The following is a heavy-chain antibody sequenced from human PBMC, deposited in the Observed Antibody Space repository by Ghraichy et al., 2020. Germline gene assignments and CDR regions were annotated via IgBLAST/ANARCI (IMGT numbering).Heavy chain of an antibody. CDR1: GGSISSYY. CDR3: ARTIIPFYYGSGSAYWYFDL. V-gene: IGHV4-59*01. J-gene: IGHJ2*01. CDR2: IYYSGST. Sequence: SETLSLTCTVSGGSISSYYWSWIRQPPGKGLEWIGYIYYSGSTSYNPSLKSRVTISLDTSKNQFSLKLSSMTAADTAVFYCARTIIPFYYGSGSAYWYFDLWGRGTLVTVSS. D-gene: IGHD3-10*01.